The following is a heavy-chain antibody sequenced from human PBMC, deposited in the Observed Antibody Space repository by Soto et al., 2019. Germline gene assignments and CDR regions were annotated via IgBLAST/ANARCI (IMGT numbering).Heavy chain of an antibody. CDR1: GFTFSSYG. V-gene: IGHV3-33*01. Sequence: QVQLVESGGGVVQPGRSLRLSCAASGFTFSSYGMHWVRQAPGKGLEWVAVIWYDGSNKYYADSVKGRFTISRDNSKNTLYLQRNSLRAEDTAVYYCARQYCSGGSCYYYYYGMDVWGQGTTVTVSS. D-gene: IGHD2-15*01. CDR2: IWYDGSNK. J-gene: IGHJ6*02. CDR3: ARQYCSGGSCYYYYYGMDV.